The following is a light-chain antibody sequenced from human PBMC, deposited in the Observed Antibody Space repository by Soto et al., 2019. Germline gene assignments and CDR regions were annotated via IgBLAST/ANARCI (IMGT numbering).Light chain of an antibody. CDR3: QQYSNWPGT. CDR1: QSVSGN. CDR2: GAS. J-gene: IGKJ1*01. V-gene: IGKV3-15*01. Sequence: EIVMTQTPATLSVSPGERATLSCRASQSVSGNLAWYQQKPGQAPRLLIYGASTRATGIPARFSGSGSGTEFTLTISSLQSEDFAVYYCQQYSNWPGTFGQGTKVEIK.